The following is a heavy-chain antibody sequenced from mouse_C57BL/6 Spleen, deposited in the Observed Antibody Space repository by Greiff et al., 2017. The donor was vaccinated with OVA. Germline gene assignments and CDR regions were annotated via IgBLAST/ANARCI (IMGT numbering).Heavy chain of an antibody. CDR1: GYAFSSSW. CDR2: IYPGDGDT. V-gene: IGHV1-82*01. CDR3: AYYYGNWYFDV. D-gene: IGHD1-1*01. Sequence: VKLMESGPELVKPGASVKISCKASGYAFSSSWMNWVKQRPGKGLEWIGRIYPGDGDTNYNGKFKGKATLTADKSSSTAYMQLSSLTSEDSAVYFCAYYYGNWYFDVWGTGTTVTVSS. J-gene: IGHJ1*03.